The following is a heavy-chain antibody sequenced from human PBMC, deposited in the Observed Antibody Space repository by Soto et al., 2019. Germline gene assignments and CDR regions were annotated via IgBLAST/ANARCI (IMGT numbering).Heavy chain of an antibody. CDR2: IYYRGNT. V-gene: IGHV4-59*08. D-gene: IGHD4-17*01. CDR1: GGSISSYY. CDR3: ARRYAVTNFYFAY. J-gene: IGHJ4*02. Sequence: PSETLSLTCTVSGGSISSYYWNWIRQPPGKGLEWIGYIYYRGNTNYNPSLKSRVTISVDTSKNQVSLKLTSVTAADTALYYCARRYAVTNFYFAYWGQGILVTVSS.